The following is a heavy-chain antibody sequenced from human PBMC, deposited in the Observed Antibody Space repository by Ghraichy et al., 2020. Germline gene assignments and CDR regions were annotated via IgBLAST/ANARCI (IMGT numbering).Heavy chain of an antibody. J-gene: IGHJ6*02. CDR2: IYCHGTT. Sequence: SETLSLTCTVSGGSISSYFWNWIRQPAGKGLEWIGRIYCHGTTNYNPSLKSRVTMSVDMSKNRFSLKVNSVTAADSAVYYCARGRADYDHASYHESNVWGQGTTVTVSS. D-gene: IGHD6-13*01. CDR1: GGSISSYF. CDR3: ARGRADYDHASYHESNV. V-gene: IGHV4-4*07.